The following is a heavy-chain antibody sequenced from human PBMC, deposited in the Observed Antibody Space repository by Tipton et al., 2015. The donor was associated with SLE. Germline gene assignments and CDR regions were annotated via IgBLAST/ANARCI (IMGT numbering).Heavy chain of an antibody. CDR1: GYSISSGSY. Sequence: TLSLTCTVSGYSISSGSYWGWIRQHPGKGLEWLGNPYHSGSTYYNPSLRGRVDLSVDTSKNQVSLSLTSLTAADTAVYYCAREGAGSDAFDIWGQGTMVTVSS. V-gene: IGHV4-38-2*02. J-gene: IGHJ3*02. CDR2: PYHSGST. D-gene: IGHD3-10*01. CDR3: AREGAGSDAFDI.